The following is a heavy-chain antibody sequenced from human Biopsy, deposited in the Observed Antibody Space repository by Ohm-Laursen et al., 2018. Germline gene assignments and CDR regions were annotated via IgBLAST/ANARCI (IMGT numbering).Heavy chain of an antibody. Sequence: SLRLSCSASGFTFTNAWMSWVRQAPGKEPEWVGLIKRKTDGGATDYAAPVKGRFTISRDNSKNTLYLQMNSLKTEDTAVYYCTTEVGITYYYYYGMDVWGQGTTVTVSS. J-gene: IGHJ6*01. CDR3: TTEVGITYYYYYGMDV. CDR1: GFTFTNAW. CDR2: IKRKTDGGAT. D-gene: IGHD1-14*01. V-gene: IGHV3-15*01.